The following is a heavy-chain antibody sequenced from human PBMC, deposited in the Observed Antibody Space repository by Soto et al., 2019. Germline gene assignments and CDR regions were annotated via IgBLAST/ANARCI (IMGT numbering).Heavy chain of an antibody. CDR3: ARSTLVVLNYFEA. CDR1: GGTFRNYP. D-gene: IGHD1-1*01. V-gene: IGHV1-69*02. Sequence: QVQLVQSGTEVKKPGSSVKVSCKASGGTFRNYPINWVRQAPGQGLEWMGSIFPLTDIPDYAQNFQARLTISADKSTSTAYMELSGLTSDDTAMYFCARSTLVVLNYFEAWGQGNLVTVSS. CDR2: IFPLTDIP. J-gene: IGHJ4*02.